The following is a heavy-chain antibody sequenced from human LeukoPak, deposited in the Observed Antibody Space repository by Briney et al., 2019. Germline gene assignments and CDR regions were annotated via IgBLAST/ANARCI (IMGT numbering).Heavy chain of an antibody. Sequence: SETLSLTCAVSGASISSSNYYWSWIRQPPGKGLEWIGEINHSGSTNYNPSLKSRVTISVDTSKNQFSLRLSSVTAADTAVYYCARGGRNYRGYMDVWGKGTTVTVSS. J-gene: IGHJ6*03. CDR2: INHSGST. CDR3: ARGGRNYRGYMDV. D-gene: IGHD1-7*01. V-gene: IGHV4-39*07. CDR1: GASISSSNYY.